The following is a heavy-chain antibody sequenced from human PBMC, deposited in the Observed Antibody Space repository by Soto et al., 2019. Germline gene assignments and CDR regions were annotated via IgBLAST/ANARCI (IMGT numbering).Heavy chain of an antibody. D-gene: IGHD3-3*01. V-gene: IGHV4-59*01. J-gene: IGHJ5*02. CDR2: IYYSGST. CDR1: GGSISSYY. CDR3: ARGVNGDFWSGYRPLVNWFDP. Sequence: SETLSLTCTVSGGSISSYYWSWIRQPPGKGLEWIGYIYYSGSTNYNPSLKSRVTISVDTSKNQFSLKLSSVTAADTAVYYCARGVNGDFWSGYRPLVNWFDPWGQGTLVTVSS.